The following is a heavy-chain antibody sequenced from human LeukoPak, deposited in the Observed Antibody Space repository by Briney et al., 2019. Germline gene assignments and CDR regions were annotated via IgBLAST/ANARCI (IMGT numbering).Heavy chain of an antibody. CDR3: ARGPYDFWSGYPRDYFDY. J-gene: IGHJ4*02. V-gene: IGHV1-46*01. CDR2: INPSGGST. Sequence: ASVKVSCKASGYTFSSYYMHWVRQAPGQGLEWTGIINPSGGSTTYAQKFQGRVTMTRDTSTSTVYMDLSSLRSEDTAVYYCARGPYDFWSGYPRDYFDYWGQGTLVTVSS. CDR1: GYTFSSYY. D-gene: IGHD3-3*01.